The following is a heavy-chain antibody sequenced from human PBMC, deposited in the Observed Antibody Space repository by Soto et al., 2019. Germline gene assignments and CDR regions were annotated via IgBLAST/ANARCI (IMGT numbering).Heavy chain of an antibody. CDR1: GGTFSSYA. V-gene: IGHV1-69*13. CDR3: ARVGPLSFILTGYYKHYYYYGMDV. Sequence: SVKVSCKASGGTFSSYAISWVRQAPGQGLERMGGIIPIFGTANYAQKFQGRVTITADESTSTAYMELSSLRSEDTAVYYCARVGPLSFILTGYYKHYYYYGMDVWGQGTTVTVSS. CDR2: IIPIFGTA. D-gene: IGHD3-9*01. J-gene: IGHJ6*02.